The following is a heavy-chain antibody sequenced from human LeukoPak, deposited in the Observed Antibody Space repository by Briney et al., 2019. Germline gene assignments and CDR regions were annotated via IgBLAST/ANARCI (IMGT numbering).Heavy chain of an antibody. CDR1: GGTFSSYA. V-gene: IGHV1-69*04. J-gene: IGHJ6*02. D-gene: IGHD2-15*01. Sequence: SVKVSCKASGGTFSSYAISWVRQAPGQGLEWMGRIIPILGIANYAQKFQGRVTITADKSTSTAYMELSSLRSEDTAVYYCARGHCSGGSCYYGMDVWGQGTTGTVSS. CDR2: IIPILGIA. CDR3: ARGHCSGGSCYYGMDV.